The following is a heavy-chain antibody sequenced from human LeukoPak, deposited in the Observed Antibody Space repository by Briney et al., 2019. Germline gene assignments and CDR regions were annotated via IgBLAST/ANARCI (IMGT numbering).Heavy chain of an antibody. CDR2: ISRDAANT. CDR3: AKDLGDSASWYLDY. D-gene: IGHD6-13*01. CDR1: GFTFSSQA. V-gene: IGHV3-23*01. Sequence: GGSLRLSCAASGFTFSSQAMTWVRQAPGKGLEWVSSISRDAANTYYADSVKARFTISRDNSKNTLYLQMNSLRTEDTAVYYCAKDLGDSASWYLDYWGQGTLVTVSS. J-gene: IGHJ4*02.